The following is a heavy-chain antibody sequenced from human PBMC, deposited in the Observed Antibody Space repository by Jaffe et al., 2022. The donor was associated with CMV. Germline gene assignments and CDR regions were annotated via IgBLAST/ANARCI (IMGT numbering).Heavy chain of an antibody. CDR3: AHGGPPFDY. CDR1: GFSLSTYGMA. CDR2: IYWNDDK. J-gene: IGHJ4*02. V-gene: IGHV2-5*01. Sequence: QITLKESGPTLVKPTQTLTLTCSFSGFSLSTYGMAVGWIRQPPGKALEWLAVIYWNDDKRYSTSLKSRLTITEDTSKNQVVLTMTNMGPVDTATYYCAHGGPPFDYWGQGTLVTVSS.